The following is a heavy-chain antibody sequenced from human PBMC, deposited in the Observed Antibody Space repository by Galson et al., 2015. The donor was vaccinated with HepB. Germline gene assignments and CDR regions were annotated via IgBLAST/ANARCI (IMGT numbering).Heavy chain of an antibody. J-gene: IGHJ5*02. CDR1: GFTFSSYA. D-gene: IGHD4-17*01. CDR3: AKAAFTWDYGPKPHDWFDP. V-gene: IGHV3-23*01. CDR2: ISGSGGST. Sequence: SLRLSCAASGFTFSSYAMSWVRQAPGKGLEWVSAISGSGGSTYYADSVKGRFTISRDNSKNTLYLQLNSLRAEDTAVYYCAKAAFTWDYGPKPHDWFDPWGQGTLVTVSS.